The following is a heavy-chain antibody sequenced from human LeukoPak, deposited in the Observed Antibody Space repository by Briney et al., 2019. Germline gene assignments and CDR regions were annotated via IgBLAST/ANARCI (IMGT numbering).Heavy chain of an antibody. CDR1: GGSISSGGYY. D-gene: IGHD1-26*01. Sequence: SETLSLTCAVSGGSISSGGYYWSWIRQPPGKGLEWIGYIYYSGSTNYNPSLKSRVTISVDTSKNQFSLKLSSVTAADTAVYYCAREAQTEVGATTSEGNWFDPWGQGTLVTVSS. V-gene: IGHV4-61*08. CDR2: IYYSGST. CDR3: AREAQTEVGATTSEGNWFDP. J-gene: IGHJ5*02.